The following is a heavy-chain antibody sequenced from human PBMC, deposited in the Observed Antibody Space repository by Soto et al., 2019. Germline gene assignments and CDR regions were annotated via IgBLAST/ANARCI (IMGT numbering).Heavy chain of an antibody. CDR1: GFTFSSYA. Sequence: GGSLRLSCAASGFTFSSYAMHWVRQAPGKGLEWVAVISYDGSNKYYADSVKGRFNISRDNSKNTLYLQMNSLRAEDTAVYYCARERGGNYSSGWYGDAFDIWGQGTMVTVSS. D-gene: IGHD6-19*01. V-gene: IGHV3-30-3*01. J-gene: IGHJ3*02. CDR3: ARERGGNYSSGWYGDAFDI. CDR2: ISYDGSNK.